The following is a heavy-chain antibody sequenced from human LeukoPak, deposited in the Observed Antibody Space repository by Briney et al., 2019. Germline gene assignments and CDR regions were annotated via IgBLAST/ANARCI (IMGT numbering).Heavy chain of an antibody. J-gene: IGHJ1*01. CDR3: ASCGNDCDLRETAWVDFLH. CDR1: GFTFSSYA. CDR2: ISGSGGST. D-gene: IGHD2-21*02. V-gene: IGHV3-23*01. Sequence: PGGSLRLSCAASGFTFSSYAMSWVRQAPGKGLEWVSAISGSGGSTYYADSVKGRFTISRDNSKNTLYLQMSSLRAEDTAVYFCASCGNDCDLRETAWVDFLHWGQGTLVTVSS.